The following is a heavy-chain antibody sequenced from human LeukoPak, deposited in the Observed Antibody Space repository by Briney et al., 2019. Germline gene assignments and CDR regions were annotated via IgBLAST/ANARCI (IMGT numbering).Heavy chain of an antibody. CDR2: ISYDGSNK. CDR1: GFTFSNYG. V-gene: IGHV3-33*01. D-gene: IGHD6-19*01. CDR3: ARGTRSSGWSEYYFDY. J-gene: IGHJ4*02. Sequence: PGGSLRLSCAASGFTFSNYGMHWVRQAPGKGLEWVPIISYDGSNKYCADSVKGRFTISRDNSKNTLYLQMNSLRVEDTAVYYCARGTRSSGWSEYYFDYWGQGTLVTVSS.